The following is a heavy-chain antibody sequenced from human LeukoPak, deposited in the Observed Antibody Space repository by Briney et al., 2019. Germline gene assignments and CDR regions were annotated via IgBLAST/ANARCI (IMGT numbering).Heavy chain of an antibody. CDR2: IRYDGSNK. J-gene: IGHJ4*02. D-gene: IGHD1-1*01. V-gene: IGHV3-30*02. Sequence: GGSLRLSCAASGFTFSSYGMHWVRQAPGKGLEWVAFIRYDGSNKYYADSVKGRFTISRDNSKNTLYLQMNSLRAEDTAVYYCAKVRGERPNDPFDYWGQGTLVTVSS. CDR1: GFTFSSYG. CDR3: AKVRGERPNDPFDY.